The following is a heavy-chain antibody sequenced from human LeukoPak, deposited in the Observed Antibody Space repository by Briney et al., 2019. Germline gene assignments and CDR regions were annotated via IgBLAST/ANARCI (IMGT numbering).Heavy chain of an antibody. Sequence: ASVKVSRKASGYTFTGYYMHWVRQAPGQGLEWMGWINPNSGGTNYAQKFQGRVTMTRDTSISTAYMELSRLRSDDTAVYYCARVSRYYYYGMDVWGQGTTVTVSS. CDR3: ARVSRYYYYGMDV. V-gene: IGHV1-2*02. J-gene: IGHJ6*02. CDR1: GYTFTGYY. CDR2: INPNSGGT.